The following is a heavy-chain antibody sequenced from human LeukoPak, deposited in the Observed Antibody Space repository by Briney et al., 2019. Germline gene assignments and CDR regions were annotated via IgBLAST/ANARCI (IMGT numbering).Heavy chain of an antibody. J-gene: IGHJ3*02. CDR2: INQDGSEK. CDR1: GFTFSNYW. Sequence: GGSLRLSCAASGFTFSNYWMSWVRQAPGKGLEWVANINQDGSEKDYVDSVKGRFTISRDNAKNSLYLQMNSLRAEDTAVYYCAGINDYGDPTGAFDIWGQGTMVTVSS. CDR3: AGINDYGDPTGAFDI. D-gene: IGHD4-17*01. V-gene: IGHV3-7*01.